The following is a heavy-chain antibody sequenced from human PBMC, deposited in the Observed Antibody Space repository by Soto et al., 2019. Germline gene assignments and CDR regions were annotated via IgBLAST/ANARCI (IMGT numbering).Heavy chain of an antibody. V-gene: IGHV3-48*02. Sequence: EVQLVESGGGLVQPGGSLRLSCAASGFAFSLYSMSWVRQAPGKGLEWVSYISRSSTGIHYADSVKGRFTISRDDVTNSMHLQMNSLRDGDTAVYYCARAVTWGLDVWGQGTTVSISS. CDR2: ISRSSTGI. CDR1: GFAFSLYS. D-gene: IGHD3-10*01. J-gene: IGHJ6*01. CDR3: ARAVTWGLDV.